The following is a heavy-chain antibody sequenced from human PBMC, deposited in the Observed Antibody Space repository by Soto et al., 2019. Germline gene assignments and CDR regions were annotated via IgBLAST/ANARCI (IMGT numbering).Heavy chain of an antibody. J-gene: IGHJ5*02. CDR2: ISAYNGNT. V-gene: IGHV1-18*01. D-gene: IGHD6-19*01. CDR1: GYTFTSYG. CDR3: ARCREIEVAGKVGWFDP. Sequence: QVQLVQSGAEVKKPEASVKVSCKASGYTFTSYGISWVRQAPGQGLEWMGWISAYNGNTNYAQKLQGRVTMTTDTSTSTAYMELRSLRSDDTAVYYCARCREIEVAGKVGWFDPWGQGTLVTVSS.